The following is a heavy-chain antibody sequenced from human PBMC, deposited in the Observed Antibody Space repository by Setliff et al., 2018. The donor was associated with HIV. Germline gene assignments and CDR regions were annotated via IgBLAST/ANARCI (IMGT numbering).Heavy chain of an antibody. D-gene: IGHD4-4*01. V-gene: IGHV4-31*03. CDR2: IYYSGST. CDR3: ARAGVYSYYDFDL. Sequence: PSETLSLTCTVSGGSISSGGYYWSWIRQLPGKGLGWIGYIYYSGSTYYNPSLESRVTISVDTSKNQFSLKLNSVTAADTAVYYCARAGVYSYYDFDLWGQGALVTVSS. J-gene: IGHJ5*02. CDR1: GGSISSGGYY.